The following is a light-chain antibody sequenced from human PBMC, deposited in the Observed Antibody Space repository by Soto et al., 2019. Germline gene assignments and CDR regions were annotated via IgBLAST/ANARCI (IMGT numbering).Light chain of an antibody. J-gene: IGLJ3*02. Sequence: QSALTQPASVSGSPGQSISISCTGTSSDVGDYDYVSWYQQHPGKAPKLLIHEVRTRPSGVSNRFSGSKSGNTASLTISGLQAEDEADYYCSSYTSSNTWVFGGGTKLTVL. CDR3: SSYTSSNTWV. CDR1: SSDVGDYDY. V-gene: IGLV2-14*01. CDR2: EVR.